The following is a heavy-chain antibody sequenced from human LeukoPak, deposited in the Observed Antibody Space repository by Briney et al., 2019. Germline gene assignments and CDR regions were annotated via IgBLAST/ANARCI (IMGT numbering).Heavy chain of an antibody. V-gene: IGHV4-39*07. CDR2: IYYSGST. Sequence: SETLSLTCTVSGGSISSSSYYWGWIRQPPGKGLEWIGSIYYSGSTYYNPSLKSRVTISVDTSKNQFSLKLSSVTAADTAVYYCALTLYVYDAFDIWGQGTMVTVSS. CDR3: ALTLYVYDAFDI. D-gene: IGHD2-8*01. J-gene: IGHJ3*02. CDR1: GGSISSSSYY.